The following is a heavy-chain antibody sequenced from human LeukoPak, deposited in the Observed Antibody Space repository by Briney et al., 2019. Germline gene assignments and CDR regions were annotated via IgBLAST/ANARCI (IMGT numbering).Heavy chain of an antibody. V-gene: IGHV3-33*01. J-gene: IGHJ3*02. CDR1: GFTFSSYG. CDR3: ARDSAVEMATKAAFDI. D-gene: IGHD5-24*01. Sequence: GGSLRLSCAASGFTFSSYGMHWVRQAPGKGLEWVAVIWYDGGNKYYADSVKGRFTISRDNSKNTLYLQMNSLRAEDTAVYYCARDSAVEMATKAAFDIWGQGTMVTVSS. CDR2: IWYDGGNK.